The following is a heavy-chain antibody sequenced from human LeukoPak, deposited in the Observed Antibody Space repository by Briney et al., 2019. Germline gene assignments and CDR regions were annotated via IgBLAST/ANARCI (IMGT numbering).Heavy chain of an antibody. J-gene: IGHJ3*02. CDR1: GLSFSDAW. V-gene: IGHV3-15*01. D-gene: IGHD3-22*01. CDR2: IKSRADGGTP. CDR3: ATQGLLDAFDI. Sequence: PGGSLRLSCAASGLSFSDAWMIWVSQAPGTGLEWVGRIKSRADGGTPDYAAPVTGRFTISRDDSNGTLFLQMNSLTTEDTAVYYCATQGLLDAFDIWGQGTMVIVSS.